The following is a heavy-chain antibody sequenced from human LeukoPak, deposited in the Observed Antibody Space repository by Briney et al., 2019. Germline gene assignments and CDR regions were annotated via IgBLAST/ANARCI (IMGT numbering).Heavy chain of an antibody. CDR3: ARFSSEYSSSPRFYYYYYMDV. CDR1: GGSFSGYY. J-gene: IGHJ6*03. D-gene: IGHD6-6*01. V-gene: IGHV4-34*01. CDR2: INHSGST. Sequence: SKTLSLTCAVYGGSFSGYYWSWIRQPPGKGLEWIGEINHSGSTNYNPYLKSRVTISVDTSKNQFSLKLSSVTAADTAVYYCARFSSEYSSSPRFYYYYYMDVWGKGTTVTVSS.